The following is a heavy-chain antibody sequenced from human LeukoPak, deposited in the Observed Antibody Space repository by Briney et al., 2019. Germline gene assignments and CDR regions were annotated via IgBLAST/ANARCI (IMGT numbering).Heavy chain of an antibody. D-gene: IGHD7-27*01. CDR1: GYTLTELS. CDR3: ATDRDDWGSFDY. Sequence: ASVKVSCKVSGYTLTELSMHWVRQAPGKGLEWMGGFDPEDGETIYAQKFQGRVTMTEDTSTDTAYMELSSLGSEDTAVYYCATDRDDWGSFDYWGQGTLVTVSS. CDR2: FDPEDGET. V-gene: IGHV1-24*01. J-gene: IGHJ4*02.